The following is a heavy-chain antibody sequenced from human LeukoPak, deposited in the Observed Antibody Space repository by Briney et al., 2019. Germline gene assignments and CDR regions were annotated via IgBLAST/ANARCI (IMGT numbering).Heavy chain of an antibody. Sequence: PGGSLRLSCVVSGFTFSPYSMNWVRQAPGKGLEWVAYISGRTSTIYYADSVYGRFTISRDNAKNSLYLQMNSLRAEDTAVYYCARDFRNYYGSGDTLGYFDYWGQGTLVTVSS. CDR3: ARDFRNYYGSGDTLGYFDY. J-gene: IGHJ4*02. CDR2: ISGRTSTI. CDR1: GFTFSPYS. D-gene: IGHD3-10*01. V-gene: IGHV3-48*01.